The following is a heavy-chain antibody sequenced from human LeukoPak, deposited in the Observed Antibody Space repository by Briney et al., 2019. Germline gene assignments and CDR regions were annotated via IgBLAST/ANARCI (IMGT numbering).Heavy chain of an antibody. J-gene: IGHJ6*04. CDR3: AELGITMIGGV. CDR2: ISWSGGSL. D-gene: IGHD3-10*02. V-gene: IGHV3-9*01. Sequence: PGGSLRLSCAASGFTFDDYAIHWVRQAPGKGLEWVSGISWSGGSLGYADSVKGRFTISRDNAKNPLYLQMNSLRAEDTAVYYCAELGITMIGGVWGKGTTVTISS. CDR1: GFTFDDYA.